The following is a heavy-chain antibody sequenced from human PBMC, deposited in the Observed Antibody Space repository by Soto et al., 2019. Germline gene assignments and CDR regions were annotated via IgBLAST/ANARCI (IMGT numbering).Heavy chain of an antibody. D-gene: IGHD3-22*01. CDR2: IYYSGST. J-gene: IGHJ6*02. Sequence: LSLTCSVSGGSISSRSYYWCWIRQPPEKGLEWIASIYYSGSTYYNPSLKSRVTISVDTSKNQFSLNLSSVTAADTAVYYCATLLYYDSNGYYFPSKLDVWGQGTTVTVSS. CDR3: ATLLYYDSNGYYFPSKLDV. CDR1: GGSISSRSYY. V-gene: IGHV4-39*01.